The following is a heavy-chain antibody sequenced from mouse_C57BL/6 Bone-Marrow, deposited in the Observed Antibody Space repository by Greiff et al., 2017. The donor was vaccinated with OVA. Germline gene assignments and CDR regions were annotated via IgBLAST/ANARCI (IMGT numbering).Heavy chain of an antibody. CDR3: ARELFYAMDY. CDR1: GFTFSSYA. J-gene: IGHJ4*01. Sequence: VQLKESGGGLVKPGGSLKLSCAASGFTFSSYAMSWVRQTPEKRLEWVATISDGGSYTYYPDNVKGRFTISRGNAKNNLYLQMSHLKSEDTAMYYCARELFYAMDYWGQGTSVTVSS. CDR2: ISDGGSYT. V-gene: IGHV5-4*01.